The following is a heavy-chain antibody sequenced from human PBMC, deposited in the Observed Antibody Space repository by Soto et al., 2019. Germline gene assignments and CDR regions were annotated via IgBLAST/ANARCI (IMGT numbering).Heavy chain of an antibody. V-gene: IGHV4-39*01. D-gene: IGHD3-10*02. CDR3: ARLSCENYYVRFDY. J-gene: IGHJ4*02. Sequence: SETLSLTXTVSGGSITTATDYWGWIRQAPGRGLEWIANVYLRGNTYYNPSLKSRVTISVDTSKNQFSLKVTSVTAADTAVYYCARLSCENYYVRFDYWGQGTPVTVSS. CDR2: VYLRGNT. CDR1: GGSITTATDY.